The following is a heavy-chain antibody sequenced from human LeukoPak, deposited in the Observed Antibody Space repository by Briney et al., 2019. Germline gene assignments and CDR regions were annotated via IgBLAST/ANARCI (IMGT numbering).Heavy chain of an antibody. CDR2: INPDGSDT. CDR3: GRDMWGTFDY. Sequence: GGSLRLSCAASGFTFSSFWMHWGRQAPGKGLVWVSRINPDGSDTTYADSVKGRFTISRDNAKNTLYLQMSSPRAEDTAVYYCGRDMWGTFDYWGQGALVTVSS. CDR1: GFTFSSFW. V-gene: IGHV3-74*01. D-gene: IGHD7-27*01. J-gene: IGHJ4*02.